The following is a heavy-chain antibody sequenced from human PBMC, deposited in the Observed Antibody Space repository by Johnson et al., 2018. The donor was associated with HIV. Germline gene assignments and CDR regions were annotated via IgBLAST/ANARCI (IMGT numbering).Heavy chain of an antibody. CDR3: ARYGDRQEAAFDI. CDR1: GFIFSDSC. D-gene: IGHD4-17*01. Sequence: QVQLVESGGGLVQPGGSLRLSCATSGFIFSDSCMNWLRQAPGKGLEWVTVISYDGSNKYYADSVKGRFTISRDNSKNTLYLKMNSLRAEDTAVYYCARYGDRQEAAFDIWGQGTMVTVSS. J-gene: IGHJ3*02. V-gene: IGHV3-30*03. CDR2: ISYDGSNK.